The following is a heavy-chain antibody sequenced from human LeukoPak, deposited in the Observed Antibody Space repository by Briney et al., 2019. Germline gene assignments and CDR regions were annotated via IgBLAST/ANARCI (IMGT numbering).Heavy chain of an antibody. J-gene: IGHJ6*03. V-gene: IGHV1-46*01. CDR3: ATDGSGDYSNNYYMDV. Sequence: ASVKVSCKASGYTFTSYYMHWVRQAPGQGLEWMGIINPSGGSTSYAQKFQGRVTMTRDTSTSTVYMELSSLRSEDTAVYYCATDGSGDYSNNYYMDVWGKGTTVTVSS. D-gene: IGHD4-11*01. CDR1: GYTFTSYY. CDR2: INPSGGST.